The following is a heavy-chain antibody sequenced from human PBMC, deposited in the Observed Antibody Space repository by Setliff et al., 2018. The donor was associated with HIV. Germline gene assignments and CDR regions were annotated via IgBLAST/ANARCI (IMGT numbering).Heavy chain of an antibody. CDR1: GASFTDHY. V-gene: IGHV4-59*11. CDR3: ARGGVTAVWDLTD. CDR2: VFHTGDT. D-gene: IGHD2-21*02. J-gene: IGHJ4*02. Sequence: ASETLSLTCIVSGASFTDHYWSWIRQPPGKGLEWIGYVFHTGDTAYNPSLESRVTISLDRSKNQFALQMTSVTTADTAVYYCARGGVTAVWDLTDWGQGILVTVSS.